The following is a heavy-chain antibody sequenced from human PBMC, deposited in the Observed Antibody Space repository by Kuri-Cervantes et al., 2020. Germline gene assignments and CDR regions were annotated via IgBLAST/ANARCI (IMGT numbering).Heavy chain of an antibody. CDR2: INHSGST. Sequence: SETLSLTCAVYGGSFSGYYWSWIRQPPGKGLEWIGEINHSGSTNYNPSLKSRVTISVDTSKNQFSLKLSSVTAADTAVYYCASSPRYDFWSGYYKTQYGMDVWGQGITVTVSS. CDR3: ASSPRYDFWSGYYKTQYGMDV. V-gene: IGHV4-34*01. CDR1: GGSFSGYY. J-gene: IGHJ6*02. D-gene: IGHD3-3*01.